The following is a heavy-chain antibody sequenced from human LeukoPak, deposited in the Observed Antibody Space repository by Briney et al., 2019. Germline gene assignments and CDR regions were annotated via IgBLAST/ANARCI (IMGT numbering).Heavy chain of an antibody. CDR2: ISFDGTNK. D-gene: IGHD3-10*01. CDR3: ARDMYDNGWSSFDY. CDR1: GFTFSIYG. Sequence: PGGSLRLSCAASGFTFSIYGMHWVRQAPGKGLGWVAVISFDGTNKYYANSVQGRFTISRDNSKNTLYLQMNSLRAEDTALYYCARDMYDNGWSSFDYWGQGTLVTVSS. J-gene: IGHJ4*02. V-gene: IGHV3-30*19.